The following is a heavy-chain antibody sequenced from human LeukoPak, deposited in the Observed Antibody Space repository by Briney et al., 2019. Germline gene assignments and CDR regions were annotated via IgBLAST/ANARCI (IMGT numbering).Heavy chain of an antibody. CDR2: ISYDGSNK. CDR3: AKAPGLRYFDWLLGYFDY. Sequence: AGGSLRLSCAASGFTFSSYGMHWVRQAPGKGLEWVAVISYDGSNKYYADSVKGRFTISRDNSKNTLYLQMNSLRAEDTAVYYCAKAPGLRYFDWLLGYFDYWGQGTLVTVSS. J-gene: IGHJ4*02. V-gene: IGHV3-30*18. CDR1: GFTFSSYG. D-gene: IGHD3-9*01.